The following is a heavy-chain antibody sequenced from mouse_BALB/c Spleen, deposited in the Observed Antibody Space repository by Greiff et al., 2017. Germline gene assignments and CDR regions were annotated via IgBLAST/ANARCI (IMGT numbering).Heavy chain of an antibody. V-gene: IGHV1-9*01. CDR3: ARPDDYDVGYYAMDY. CDR2: ILPGSGST. J-gene: IGHJ4*01. Sequence: QVHVKQSGAELMKPGASVKISCKATGYTFSSYWIEWVKQRPGHGLEWIGEILPGSGSTNYNEKFKGKATFTADTSSNTAYMQLSSLTSEDSAVYYCARPDDYDVGYYAMDYWGQGTSVTVSS. CDR1: GYTFSSYW. D-gene: IGHD2-4*01.